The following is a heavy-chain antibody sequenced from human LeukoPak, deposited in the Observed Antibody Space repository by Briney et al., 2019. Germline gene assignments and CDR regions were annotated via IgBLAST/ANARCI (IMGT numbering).Heavy chain of an antibody. Sequence: SETVSLTCTVSGGSISSYYWIWIRQPAGKGLEWIGRIYTSGSTNYNPSLKSRVTMSVDTSKNQFSLKLSSVTAADTAVYYCARATVTTNYYYSMDASRKGATVTVSS. CDR3: ARATVTTNYYYSMDA. CDR1: GGSISSYY. CDR2: IYTSGST. D-gene: IGHD4-17*01. V-gene: IGHV4-4*07. J-gene: IGHJ6*03.